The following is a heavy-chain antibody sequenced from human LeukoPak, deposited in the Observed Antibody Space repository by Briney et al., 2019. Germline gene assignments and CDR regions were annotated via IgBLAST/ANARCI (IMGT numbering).Heavy chain of an antibody. CDR3: ARDLDSYGYSHTLGFKRAFDI. Sequence: PGGSLRLSCAASGFTFSSYSMKWVRQAPGKGLEWVSSISISSSYIYYADSVKGRFTISRDNDKNSLYLQMNSLRAEDTAVYYCARDLDSYGYSHTLGFKRAFDIWGQGTMVTVSS. CDR1: GFTFSSYS. V-gene: IGHV3-21*01. D-gene: IGHD5-18*01. J-gene: IGHJ3*02. CDR2: ISISSSYI.